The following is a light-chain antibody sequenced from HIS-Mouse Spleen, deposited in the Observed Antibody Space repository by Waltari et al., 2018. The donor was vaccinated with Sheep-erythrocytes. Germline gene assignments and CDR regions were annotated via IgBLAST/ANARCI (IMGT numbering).Light chain of an antibody. J-gene: IGLJ3*02. Sequence: SYELTQPPSVSVSPGQTARIPCSGEKLGDKYACWYQQKPGQSPVLVIYQDSKRPSGIPERFSGSNSGNTATLTISGTQAMDEADYYCQAWDSSTAWVFGGGTKLTVL. CDR2: QDS. CDR3: QAWDSSTAWV. V-gene: IGLV3-1*01. CDR1: KLGDKY.